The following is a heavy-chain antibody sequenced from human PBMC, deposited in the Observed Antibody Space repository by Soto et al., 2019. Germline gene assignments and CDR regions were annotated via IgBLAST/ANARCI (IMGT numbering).Heavy chain of an antibody. CDR1: GFTFSSYS. CDR2: ISSSSSTI. Sequence: EVQLVESGGGLVQPGGSLRLSCAASGFTFSSYSMNWVRQAPGKGLEWVSYISSSSSTIYYADSVKGRFTISRDNAKNSLYLQVNSLRAEDTAVYYCARDRGVVVAANGGDWGQGTLVTVSS. D-gene: IGHD2-15*01. CDR3: ARDRGVVVAANGGD. V-gene: IGHV3-48*01. J-gene: IGHJ4*02.